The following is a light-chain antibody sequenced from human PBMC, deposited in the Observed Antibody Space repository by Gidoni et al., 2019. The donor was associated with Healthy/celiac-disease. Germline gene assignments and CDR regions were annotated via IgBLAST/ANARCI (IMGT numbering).Light chain of an antibody. V-gene: IGKV3-15*01. CDR3: QQYNNWPPWT. CDR1: QSVSSN. J-gene: IGKJ1*01. CDR2: GAS. Sequence: ELVLTQSPATLSVSPGERATLPCRASQSVSSNLAWYQQKPGQAPRRLIYGASTRATGIPARCSGSGSGTEFTLTISSLQSEDFAVYYCQQYNNWPPWTFGQGTKVEIK.